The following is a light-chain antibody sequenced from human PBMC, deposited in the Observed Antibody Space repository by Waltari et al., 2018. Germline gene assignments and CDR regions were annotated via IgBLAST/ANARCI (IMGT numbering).Light chain of an antibody. V-gene: IGKV3-20*01. CDR2: GAS. CDR1: QSVSRND. CDR3: HHYGSSPHT. J-gene: IGKJ1*01. Sequence: EIVLTKSPGTLSLSTGERDSLFCRASQSVSRNDLAWYQQKLGQAPRFLICGASSRATGIPDRFSGSGSCTDFTLTIIRLEPEYFAIYYCHHYGSSPHTFGQVTNVEIK.